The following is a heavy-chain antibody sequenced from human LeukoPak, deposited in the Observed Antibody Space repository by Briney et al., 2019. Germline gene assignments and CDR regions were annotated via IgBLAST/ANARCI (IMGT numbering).Heavy chain of an antibody. CDR2: IYYSGST. J-gene: IGHJ6*03. Sequence: TFSSYGMSWVRQPPGKGLEWIGSIYYSGSTYYNPSLKSRVTISVDTSKNQFSLKLSSVTAADTAVYYCARDPPPRMVRGVPKPDYYYYMDVWGKGTTVTVSS. CDR3: ARDPPPRMVRGVPKPDYYYYMDV. CDR1: TFSSYG. D-gene: IGHD3-10*01. V-gene: IGHV4-39*07.